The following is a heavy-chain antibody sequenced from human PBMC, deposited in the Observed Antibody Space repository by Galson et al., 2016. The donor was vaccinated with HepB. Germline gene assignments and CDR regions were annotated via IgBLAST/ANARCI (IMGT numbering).Heavy chain of an antibody. CDR1: GFTFRSFS. CDR2: ISSSSSNI. D-gene: IGHD3-10*01. Sequence: SLRLSCAASGFTFRSFSMNWVRQAPGKGLEWVSFISSSSSNIFYADSVKGRFTISRDNAKNSLYLQMNSLRGEDTAVYYCARDRYSGDWPQYYSYYAMDVWGQGTTVTVSS. J-gene: IGHJ6*02. CDR3: ARDRYSGDWPQYYSYYAMDV. V-gene: IGHV3-21*01.